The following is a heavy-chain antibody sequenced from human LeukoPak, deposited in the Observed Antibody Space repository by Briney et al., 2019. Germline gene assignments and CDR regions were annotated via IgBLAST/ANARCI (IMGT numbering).Heavy chain of an antibody. CDR1: GFTFSSYW. CDR3: ARDYSNYGDFDY. J-gene: IGHJ4*02. D-gene: IGHD4-11*01. Sequence: GGSLRLSCAASGFTFSSYWMHWVRQAPGKGLVCVSRINSDGSSTSYVDSVKGRFTISRDNAKNTLYLQMNSLRAEDTAVYYCARDYSNYGDFDYWGQGTLVTVSS. CDR2: INSDGSST. V-gene: IGHV3-74*01.